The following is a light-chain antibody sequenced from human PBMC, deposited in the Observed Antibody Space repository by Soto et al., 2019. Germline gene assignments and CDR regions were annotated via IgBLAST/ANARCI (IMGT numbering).Light chain of an antibody. CDR3: QQYGSSPIYT. CDR1: QSVSSSY. V-gene: IGKV3-20*01. CDR2: GAS. J-gene: IGKJ3*01. Sequence: EIVLTQSPGTLSLSPGERATLSCRASQSVSSSYLAWYQQNPGQAPRLLIYGASSRATGIPDRFSGSGSGTDFTLTTGRLEPEDFAVYYCQQYGSSPIYTCGPGTKVDI.